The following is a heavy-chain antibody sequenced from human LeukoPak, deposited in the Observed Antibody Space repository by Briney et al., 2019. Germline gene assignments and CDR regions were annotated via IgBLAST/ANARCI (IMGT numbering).Heavy chain of an antibody. V-gene: IGHV3-23*01. CDR3: ATTIFGVVNDN. CDR1: GFTFSSYA. CDR2: ISGSGGST. Sequence: GGSLRLSCAASGFTFSSYAMSWVRQAPGKGLEWVSAISGSGGSTYYADSVKGRFTISRDSSKNTLYLQMNSLRAEDTAVYYCATTIFGVVNDNWGQGTLVTVSS. J-gene: IGHJ4*02. D-gene: IGHD3-3*01.